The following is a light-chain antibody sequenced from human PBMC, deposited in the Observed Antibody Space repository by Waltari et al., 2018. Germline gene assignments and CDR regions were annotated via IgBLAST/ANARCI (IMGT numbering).Light chain of an antibody. CDR3: QQYGSSPFT. J-gene: IGKJ2*01. CDR2: DAS. Sequence: EIVLTQSPGTLSLSPGERATLSCRASQSVSSSYLAWYQQKPGQAPRLLIYDASGRATGIPDRFSGSGSGTDFTLTISRLEPEDFAVYYCQQYGSSPFTCGQGTKLQIK. CDR1: QSVSSSY. V-gene: IGKV3-20*01.